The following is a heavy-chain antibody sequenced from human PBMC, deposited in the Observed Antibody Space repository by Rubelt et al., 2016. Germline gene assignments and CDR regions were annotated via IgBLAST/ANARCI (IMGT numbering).Heavy chain of an antibody. CDR3: AREPGGFGQPSDGFDY. D-gene: IGHD3-10*01. J-gene: IGHJ4*02. CDR2: ISYGGTAS. V-gene: IGHV3-30*03. CDR1: GFRFSNYG. Sequence: VQLLESGGDLVQPGGSLRLSCAASGFRFSNYGMHWVRQAPGKGLEWVAVISYGGTASWYADSVRGRFTISRDNSKSTLYLHMNSLGPEDTAIYYCAREPGGFGQPSDGFDYWGQGTLVTVSS.